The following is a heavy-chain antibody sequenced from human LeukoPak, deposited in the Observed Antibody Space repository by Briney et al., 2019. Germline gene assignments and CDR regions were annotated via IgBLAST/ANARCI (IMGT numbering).Heavy chain of an antibody. J-gene: IGHJ4*02. Sequence: SETLSLTCTVSGGSISSYYWSWIRQPSGKGLEWIERIYTSGSTNYNPSLKSRVTMSVDTSKNQFSLKLSSVTAADTAVYYCARDGYYYDSSGYYEKMYYFDYWGQGTLVTVSS. CDR3: ARDGYYYDSSGYYEKMYYFDY. CDR2: IYTSGST. CDR1: GGSISSYY. D-gene: IGHD3-22*01. V-gene: IGHV4-4*07.